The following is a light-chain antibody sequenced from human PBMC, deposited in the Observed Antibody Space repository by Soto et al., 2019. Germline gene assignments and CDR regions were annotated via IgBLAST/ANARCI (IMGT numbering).Light chain of an antibody. CDR3: QQGYSTTPIT. CDR1: QSIKNY. CDR2: GAS. J-gene: IGKJ5*01. Sequence: DIQMTHYPSSMSAAIGARVTITXXASQSIKNYLNWYQHKPGAAPKLLIFGASNLESGVPSRFSGSGSGTEFTLSISSLQPEDFATYYCQQGYSTTPITFGQGTRLEI. V-gene: IGKV1-39*01.